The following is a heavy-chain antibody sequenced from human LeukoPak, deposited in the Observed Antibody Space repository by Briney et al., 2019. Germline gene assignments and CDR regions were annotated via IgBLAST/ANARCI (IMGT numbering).Heavy chain of an antibody. CDR2: IQYDGSNK. CDR1: GFTFSSYG. J-gene: IGHJ4*02. D-gene: IGHD6-13*01. CDR3: AKDRFQVAAAAGRVDY. Sequence: GGSLRLSCAASGFTFSSYGMHWVRQAPGKGLEWVSFIQYDGSNKYYADSVKGRFTISRDNSKNTLYLQMNSLRAEDTAVYYCAKDRFQVAAAAGRVDYWGQGTLVTVSS. V-gene: IGHV3-30*02.